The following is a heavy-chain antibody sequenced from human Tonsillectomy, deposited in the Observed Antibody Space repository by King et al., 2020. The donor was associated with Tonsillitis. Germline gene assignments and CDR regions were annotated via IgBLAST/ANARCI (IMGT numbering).Heavy chain of an antibody. V-gene: IGHV3-23*04. D-gene: IGHD5-12*01. CDR1: GFTFSSYA. J-gene: IGHJ4*02. CDR2: FSGSGGST. Sequence: VQLVESGGGLVQPGGSLRLSGPASGFTFSSYAMSWFGQAPGKGRDGVSAFSGSGGSTYYPDSVKGRFTISRDNSKNTLYLQMNSLRAEDTAVYYCAKVLYSGYDWGGADFDYWGQGTLVTVSS. CDR3: AKVLYSGYDWGGADFDY.